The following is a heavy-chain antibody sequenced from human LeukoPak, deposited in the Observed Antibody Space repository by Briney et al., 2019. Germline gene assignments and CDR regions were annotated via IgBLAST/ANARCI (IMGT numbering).Heavy chain of an antibody. CDR2: IRYDGSNK. CDR1: GFTFSSYG. Sequence: GGSLRLSCAASGFTFSSYGMHWVRQAPGKGLEWVAFIRYDGSNKYYADSVKGRFTISRDNSKNTLYLQMNSLRAKDTAVYYCAKDLRAYYYYHMDVWGKGTTVTVSS. J-gene: IGHJ6*03. V-gene: IGHV3-30*02. CDR3: AKDLRAYYYYHMDV.